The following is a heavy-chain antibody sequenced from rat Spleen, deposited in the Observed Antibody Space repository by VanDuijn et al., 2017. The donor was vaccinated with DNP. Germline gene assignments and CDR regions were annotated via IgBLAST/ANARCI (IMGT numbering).Heavy chain of an antibody. CDR2: ISTGGVNT. D-gene: IGHD1-6*01. J-gene: IGHJ2*01. CDR3: ATPAHYGYKGDY. V-gene: IGHV5S11*01. Sequence: EVQLVESGGGLVQPGRSLKLSCAASGFTFSDYNMAWVRQAPTKGLEWVASISTGGVNTYYRDSVKGRFTISRDNAKSTLYLQMDSLRSEETATYYCATPAHYGYKGDYWGQGVLVTVSS. CDR1: GFTFSDYN.